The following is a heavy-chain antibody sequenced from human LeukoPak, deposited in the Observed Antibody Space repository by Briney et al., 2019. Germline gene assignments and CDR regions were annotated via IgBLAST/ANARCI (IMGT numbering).Heavy chain of an antibody. D-gene: IGHD6-19*01. CDR1: GFTFSSCW. CDR3: AREESSGWYALFDY. CDR2: IKQDGSEK. Sequence: PGGSLRLSCAASGFTFSSCWMSWVRQAPGKGLEWVANIKQDGSEKYYVDSVKGRFTISRDNAKNSLYLQMNSLRAEDTAVYYCAREESSGWYALFDYWGQGTLVTVSS. J-gene: IGHJ4*02. V-gene: IGHV3-7*01.